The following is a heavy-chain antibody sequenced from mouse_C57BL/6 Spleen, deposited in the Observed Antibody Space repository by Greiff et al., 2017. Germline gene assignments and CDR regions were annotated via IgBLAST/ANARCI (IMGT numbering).Heavy chain of an antibody. CDR1: GYTFTDYY. J-gene: IGHJ4*01. CDR2: INPNNGGT. D-gene: IGHD1-1*01. Sequence: EVQLQQSGPELVKPGASVKISCKASGYTFTDYYMNWVKQSHGKSLEWIGDINPNNGGTSYNQKFKGKATLTVDKSSSTAYMELRSLTSEDSAVYYCARFITTVVATGAMDYWGQGTSVTVSS. CDR3: ARFITTVVATGAMDY. V-gene: IGHV1-26*01.